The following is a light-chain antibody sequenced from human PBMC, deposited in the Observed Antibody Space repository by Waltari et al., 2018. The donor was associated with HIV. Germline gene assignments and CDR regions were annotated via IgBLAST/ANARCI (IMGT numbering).Light chain of an antibody. CDR2: AST. CDR3: QSYDSGLSASV. CDR1: RSNIGAPYE. J-gene: IGLJ2*01. Sequence: QSVLTQPPSVSGAPGQRVTISCSGSRSNIGAPYEVHWYQQLPGVAPKLLIYASTQRPSWVPDRFSGSRSGTSASLAITWLQPEDEAGYYCQSYDSGLSASVFGGGTQLTVL. V-gene: IGLV1-40*01.